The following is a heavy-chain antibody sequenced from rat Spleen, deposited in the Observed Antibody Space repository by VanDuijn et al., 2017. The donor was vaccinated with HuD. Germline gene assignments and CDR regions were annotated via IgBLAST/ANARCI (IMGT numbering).Heavy chain of an antibody. CDR3: ARHRAYWFAY. J-gene: IGHJ2*01. V-gene: IGHV5-22*01. CDR2: ISHEGSRI. CDR1: GFTFSDYY. Sequence: EVQLVESDGGSVQPGRSLKLSCAASGFTFSDYYMAWVRLAPKKGLEWVASISHEGSRIYYGDSVKGRFTISRDNAKSTLYLQMNSLRSEDTATYLCARHRAYWFAYWGQGVMVTVSS. D-gene: IGHD4-1*01.